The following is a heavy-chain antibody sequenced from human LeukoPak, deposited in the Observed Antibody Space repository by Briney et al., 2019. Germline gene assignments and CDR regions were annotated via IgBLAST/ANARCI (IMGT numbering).Heavy chain of an antibody. J-gene: IGHJ4*02. D-gene: IGHD6-13*01. Sequence: SETLSLTCTVSGGSISSYYWSWIRQPAGKGLEWIGRIYTSGSTNYNPSLKSRVTMSVDTSKNQFSLKLSSVTAADTAVYYCARRPTTYSSSWFSILDYWGQGTLVTVSS. CDR3: ARRPTTYSSSWFSILDY. V-gene: IGHV4-4*07. CDR2: IYTSGST. CDR1: GGSISSYY.